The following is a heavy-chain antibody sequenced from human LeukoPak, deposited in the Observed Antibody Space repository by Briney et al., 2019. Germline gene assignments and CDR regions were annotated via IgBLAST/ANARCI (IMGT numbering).Heavy chain of an antibody. Sequence: GESLRLSCAASGFTFSSYRMNWVRQAPGKGLEWVSSISSSSSYIYYADSVRGRFTLSRDNARNSLYLQMNSLRAEDTAVYYCARDVEYYYFDYWGQGTLVTVSS. CDR1: GFTFSSYR. CDR2: ISSSSSYI. D-gene: IGHD2/OR15-2a*01. CDR3: ARDVEYYYFDY. V-gene: IGHV3-21*01. J-gene: IGHJ4*02.